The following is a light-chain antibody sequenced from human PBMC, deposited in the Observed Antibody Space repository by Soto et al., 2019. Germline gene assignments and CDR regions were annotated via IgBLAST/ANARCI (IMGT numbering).Light chain of an antibody. J-gene: IGLJ3*02. CDR1: SPNIGAGYD. Sequence: QSVLTQPPSVSGAPGQRVTISCTGSSPNIGAGYDVHWYHHLPGTAPKLLIYGNTNRPSGISDRFSASKSGSSASLAITGLQAEDEADYYCQSYDSSLRAWVFGVGTKLTVL. CDR2: GNT. CDR3: QSYDSSLRAWV. V-gene: IGLV1-40*01.